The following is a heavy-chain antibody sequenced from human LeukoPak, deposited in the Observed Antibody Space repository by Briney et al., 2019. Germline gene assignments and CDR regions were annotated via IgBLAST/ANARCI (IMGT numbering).Heavy chain of an antibody. J-gene: IGHJ4*02. CDR1: GFTFRSYW. V-gene: IGHV3-7*01. CDR2: IDQAGSVQ. D-gene: IGHD5-12*01. CDR3: ARVGYSGWNLEY. Sequence: GGSLRLSCAASGFTFRSYWMSWVRQAPGKGLEWVANIDQAGSVQYYVDSVKGRFTISRDDAKNSLYVQMNSLRDEDTAVYYCARVGYSGWNLEYWGQGTLVTVSS.